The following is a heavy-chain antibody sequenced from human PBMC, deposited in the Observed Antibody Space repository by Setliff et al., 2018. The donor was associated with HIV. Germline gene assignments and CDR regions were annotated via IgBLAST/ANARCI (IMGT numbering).Heavy chain of an antibody. CDR2: INHSGTT. Sequence: PSETLSLTCAVYGGSFSGYYWSWIRQSPGKGLEWIGEINHSGTTNYSPSLKSRVAISVEMSKNQFSLKLSSVTPADTAVYYCARGRGSSPYRWFDPWGQGTLVTVSS. CDR3: ARGRGSSPYRWFDP. V-gene: IGHV4-34*01. J-gene: IGHJ5*02. D-gene: IGHD6-19*01. CDR1: GGSFSGYY.